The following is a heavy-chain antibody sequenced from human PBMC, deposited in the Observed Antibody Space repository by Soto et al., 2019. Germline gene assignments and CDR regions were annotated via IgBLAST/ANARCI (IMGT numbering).Heavy chain of an antibody. J-gene: IGHJ4*02. Sequence: QVQLVQSGAEVKRPGSSVKVSCKASGDTFNFYSINWVRQAPGLGLEWMGRVNPIVSMSNYAQKFQGRVTMTADKSTSTAYMELSSVRSEDTAIYYGASSYGSGYRAFDYWGQGALVTVSS. CDR3: ASSYGSGYRAFDY. D-gene: IGHD3-10*01. V-gene: IGHV1-69*02. CDR1: GDTFNFYS. CDR2: VNPIVSMS.